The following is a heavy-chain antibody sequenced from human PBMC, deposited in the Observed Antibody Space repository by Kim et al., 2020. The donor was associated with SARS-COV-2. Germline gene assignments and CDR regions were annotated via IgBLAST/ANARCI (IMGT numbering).Heavy chain of an antibody. CDR2: T. V-gene: IGHV4-4*02. J-gene: IGHJ4*02. Sequence: TNYNPTLKSRVTISVDKSKNQFSLKLSSVTAADTAVYYCARDVGSGPWDYWGQGTLVTVSS. CDR3: ARDVGSGPWDY. D-gene: IGHD6-19*01.